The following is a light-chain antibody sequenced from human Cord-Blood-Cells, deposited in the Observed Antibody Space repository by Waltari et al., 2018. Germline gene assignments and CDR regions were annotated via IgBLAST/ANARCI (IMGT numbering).Light chain of an antibody. V-gene: IGLV2-14*01. CDR1: SSDVGGFNH. J-gene: IGLJ3*02. CDR3: SSYTSSSTLV. Sequence: QSALTQPASVSGSPGQSITIPCTGTSSDVGGFNHVSWYQQHPGKAPKLMIYDVSNRPSVVSNRFSGSKSGNTASLTISGLQAEDEADYYCSSYTSSSTLVFGGGTKLTVL. CDR2: DVS.